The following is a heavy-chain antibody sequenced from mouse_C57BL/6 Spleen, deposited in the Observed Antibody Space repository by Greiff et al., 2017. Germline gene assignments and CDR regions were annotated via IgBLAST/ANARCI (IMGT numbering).Heavy chain of an antibody. Sequence: QVQLKQSGAELVKPGASVKISCKASGYAFSSYWMNWVKQRPGKGLEWIGQIYPGDGDPKYNGKFKGKATLTADKSSSTAYMQLRSLTSEDAAVYLCGPITTVFDYWGQGTTLTVSS. CDR2: IYPGDGDP. J-gene: IGHJ2*01. CDR1: GYAFSSYW. D-gene: IGHD1-1*01. V-gene: IGHV1-80*01. CDR3: GPITTVFDY.